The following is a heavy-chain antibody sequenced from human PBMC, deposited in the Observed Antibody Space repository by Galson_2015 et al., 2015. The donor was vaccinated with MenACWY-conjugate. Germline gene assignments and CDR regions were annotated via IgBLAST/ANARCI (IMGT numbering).Heavy chain of an antibody. V-gene: IGHV4-4*02. CDR2: VYHSGST. CDR3: ARDPIAVTGTFYDY. Sequence: TLSLTCAVSGDSISSSNWWSWVRQSPGKGLEWIGEVYHSGSTNYNPSVKSRVTISVDKSKNQFSLKLSAVTAADTAVYYCARDPIAVTGTFYDYWGQGTLVTVSS. CDR1: GDSISSSNW. D-gene: IGHD6-19*01. J-gene: IGHJ4*02.